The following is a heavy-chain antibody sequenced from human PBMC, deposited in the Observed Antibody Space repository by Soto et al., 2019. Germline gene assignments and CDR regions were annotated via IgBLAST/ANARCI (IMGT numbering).Heavy chain of an antibody. CDR3: VKDFRVGYDWTHD. J-gene: IGHJ4*02. V-gene: IGHV3-30*18. CDR2: ISSDGSYE. Sequence: QVQLVESGGGVVQPGRSLRLSCAASGFTFNSYGMHWVRQAPGKGLEWVAVISSDGSYEYYGDSVKGRFTVSRDNSKNILLLQMNSLRAEDTAVYYCVKDFRVGYDWTHDWGQGTLVTVSS. CDR1: GFTFNSYG. D-gene: IGHD5-12*01.